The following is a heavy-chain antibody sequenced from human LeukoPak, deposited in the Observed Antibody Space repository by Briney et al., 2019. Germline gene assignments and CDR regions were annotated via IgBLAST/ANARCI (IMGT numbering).Heavy chain of an antibody. D-gene: IGHD6-13*01. CDR2: IHWNSGHK. CDR3: ARAGPSSSWHQFDY. J-gene: IGHJ4*02. V-gene: IGHV3-9*01. Sequence: GGSLRLSCAASRFTFDDYAMHWVRQAPGKGLEWVSGIHWNSGHKGYADSVKGRFTISRDNSKNTLYLQMNSLRAEDTAVYYCARAGPSSSWHQFDYWGQGTLVTVSS. CDR1: RFTFDDYA.